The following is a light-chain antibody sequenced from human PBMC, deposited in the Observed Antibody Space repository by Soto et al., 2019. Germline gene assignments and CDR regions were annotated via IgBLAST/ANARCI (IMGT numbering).Light chain of an antibody. CDR3: CSYAGSPRYV. CDR2: DGS. J-gene: IGLJ1*01. Sequence: QSALTQPRSVSGSPGQSVTISCTGTSIGVGYYNYVSWYQQHPGKAPKVMIYDGSERPSGVPDRFSGSKSGNTASLTISGLQAEDEADYYCCSYAGSPRYVFGTGTKLTVL. CDR1: SIGVGYYNY. V-gene: IGLV2-11*01.